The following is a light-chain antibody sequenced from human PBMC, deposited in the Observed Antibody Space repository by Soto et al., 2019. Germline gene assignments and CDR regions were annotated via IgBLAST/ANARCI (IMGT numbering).Light chain of an antibody. J-gene: IGKJ3*01. CDR3: QQRSNWPT. V-gene: IGKV3-11*01. CDR1: QSVISK. Sequence: ESVLTQSPATLSLSPGERATLSCRASQSVISKLDWYQQKPGQAPRLLISGASNRATGIPARFSGSGSGTDFTLTISSLEPEDFAVYYCQQRSNWPTFGPGTKVDI. CDR2: GAS.